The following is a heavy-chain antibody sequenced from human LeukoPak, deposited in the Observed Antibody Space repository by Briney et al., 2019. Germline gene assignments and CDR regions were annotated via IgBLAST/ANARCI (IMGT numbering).Heavy chain of an antibody. CDR3: AKDLTMTNAFDI. CDR2: ISASGGST. J-gene: IGHJ3*02. V-gene: IGHV3-23*01. Sequence: GGSLRLSCAASGFTFSSYAMSWVRQAPGKGLEWVSGISASGGSTYYADSVKGRFTISRDSSKNTLYLQMNSLRAEDTAVYYCAKDLTMTNAFDIWGQGTMVTVSS. CDR1: GFTFSSYA. D-gene: IGHD4/OR15-4a*01.